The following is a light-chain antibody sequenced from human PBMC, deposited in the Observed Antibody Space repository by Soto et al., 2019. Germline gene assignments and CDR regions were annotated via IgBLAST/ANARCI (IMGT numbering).Light chain of an antibody. J-gene: IGKJ4*01. CDR3: HQFGNSPT. V-gene: IGKV3D-20*01. CDR2: DAS. CDR1: QSLSNNY. Sequence: EIVLTQSPATLSLSPGERVTLSCGASQSLSNNYLAWYQQRPGLAPRLLISDASSRATGIPDRFSGSGSGTDFTLTISRLEPEDFAVYYCHQFGNSPTFGGGTKVEFK.